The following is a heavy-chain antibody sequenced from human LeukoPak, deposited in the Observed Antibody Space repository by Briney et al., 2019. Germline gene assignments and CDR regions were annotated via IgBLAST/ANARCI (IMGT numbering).Heavy chain of an antibody. D-gene: IGHD6-13*01. CDR2: IYTSGST. CDR3: ARTGIAAAGTISYYYYMDV. J-gene: IGHJ6*03. Sequence: NSSETLSLTCTVSGGSISSGSYYWSWIRQPAGKGLEWIGRIYTSGSTNYNPSLKSRVTISVDTSKNQFSLKLSSVTAADTAVYYCARTGIAAAGTISYYYYMDVWGKGTTVTVSS. CDR1: GGSISSGSYY. V-gene: IGHV4-61*02.